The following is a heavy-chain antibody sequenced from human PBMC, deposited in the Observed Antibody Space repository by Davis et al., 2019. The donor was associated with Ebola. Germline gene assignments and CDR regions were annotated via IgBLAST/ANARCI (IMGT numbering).Heavy chain of an antibody. J-gene: IGHJ4*02. Sequence: PGGSLRLSCAASGFTFSDTYMSWIRQAPGKGLEWISYISGSSSTIYYADSVKGRFTISRDNAKNSLYLQMNSLRDEDTAVYYCASRHDYWGQGTLVTVSS. V-gene: IGHV3-11*04. CDR3: ASRHDY. CDR2: ISGSSSTI. CDR1: GFTFSDTY.